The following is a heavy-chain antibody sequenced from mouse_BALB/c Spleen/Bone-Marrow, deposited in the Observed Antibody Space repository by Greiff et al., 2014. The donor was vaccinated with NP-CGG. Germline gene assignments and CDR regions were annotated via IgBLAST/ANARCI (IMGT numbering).Heavy chain of an antibody. V-gene: IGHV1-9*01. CDR1: GYTFSSYW. J-gene: IGHJ3*01. CDR2: ILPGSGST. Sequence: QVQLQQSGAELRKPGASVKISCKTSGYTFSSYWIEWVKQRPGHGLEWIGEILPGSGSTNSNEKFKGKATFTADTSSNTAYMQLSSLTSEDSAVYYCARELGLRLAYWGQGTLVTVSA. CDR3: ARELGLRLAY. D-gene: IGHD3-1*01.